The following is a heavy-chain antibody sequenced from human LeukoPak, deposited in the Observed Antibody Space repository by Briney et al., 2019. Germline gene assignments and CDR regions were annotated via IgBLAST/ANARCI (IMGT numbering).Heavy chain of an antibody. CDR2: ISYDGSSK. Sequence: HPGGSLRLSCAASGFTFSSYGMHWVRQAPGKGLEWVAVISYDGSSKYYADSVKGRFTISRDNSKNTLYLQMNSLRAEDTAVYYCAKTLRVSVVPAAMPSDGMDVWGQGTTVTVSS. D-gene: IGHD2-2*01. J-gene: IGHJ6*02. CDR1: GFTFSSYG. CDR3: AKTLRVSVVPAAMPSDGMDV. V-gene: IGHV3-30*18.